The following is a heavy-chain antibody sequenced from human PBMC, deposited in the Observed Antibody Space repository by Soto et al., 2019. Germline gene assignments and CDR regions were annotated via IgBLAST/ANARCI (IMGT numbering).Heavy chain of an antibody. CDR1: GGYLSGYD. CDR3: GRAGQSDGYFALDV. D-gene: IGHD6-19*01. Sequence: PSETLCLTCAVYGGYLSGYDLNWIRQPPGKGLEWIGEINHSGTTKYKSSLKSRVTISLDTSKNQISLKLNSVTAEDTALYYCGRAGQSDGYFALDVWGQGTTVTVSS. V-gene: IGHV4-34*01. J-gene: IGHJ6*02. CDR2: INHSGTT.